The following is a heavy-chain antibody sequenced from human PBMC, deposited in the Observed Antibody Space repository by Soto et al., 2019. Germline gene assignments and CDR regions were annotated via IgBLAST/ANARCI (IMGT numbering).Heavy chain of an antibody. V-gene: IGHV1-3*01. Sequence: GASVKVSCKASGYTFTSYAMHWVRQAPGQRLEWMGWINAGNGNTKYSQKFQGRVTITRDTSASTAYMELSSLRSEDTAVYYCAREKAPGPYYDFWSGYWGWFDPWGQGTLVTVSS. J-gene: IGHJ5*02. CDR1: GYTFTSYA. CDR3: AREKAPGPYYDFWSGYWGWFDP. CDR2: INAGNGNT. D-gene: IGHD3-3*01.